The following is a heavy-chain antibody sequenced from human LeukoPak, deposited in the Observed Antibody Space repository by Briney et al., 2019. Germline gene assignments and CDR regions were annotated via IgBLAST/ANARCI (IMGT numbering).Heavy chain of an antibody. CDR1: GGTFSSYA. Sequence: SVKVSCKASGGTFSSYAISWVRQAPGQGLEWMGGIIPIFGTANYAQKFQGRVTITADESTSTAYMELSSLRSEDTAVYYCARTGYYYDSSGYFPPDWNYWGQGTLVTVSS. D-gene: IGHD3-22*01. CDR3: ARTGYYYDSSGYFPPDWNY. CDR2: IIPIFGTA. V-gene: IGHV1-69*01. J-gene: IGHJ4*02.